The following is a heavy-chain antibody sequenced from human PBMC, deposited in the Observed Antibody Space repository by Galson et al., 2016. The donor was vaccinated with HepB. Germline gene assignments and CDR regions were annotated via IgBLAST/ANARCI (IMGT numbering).Heavy chain of an antibody. CDR2: ISSTSSHT. V-gene: IGHV3-21*01. CDR3: AGSLRYFDWSFDY. J-gene: IGHJ4*02. Sequence: SLRLSCAASRFNFGSHSMNWVRQAPGKGLEWVSSISSTSSHTYYADSLEGRFTISRDNAKNSLYLQMNSLRDEDTAVYYCAGSLRYFDWSFDYWGQGTLVTVSS. CDR1: RFNFGSHS. D-gene: IGHD3-9*01.